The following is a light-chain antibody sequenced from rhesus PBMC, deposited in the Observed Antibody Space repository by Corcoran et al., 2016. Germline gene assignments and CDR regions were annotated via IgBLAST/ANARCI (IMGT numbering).Light chain of an antibody. CDR3: QHYYGNPRT. CDR2: AAS. CDR1: QNIYSD. Sequence: DIQMTQSPSALSASVGDRVTISCRASQNIYSDLAWYQQKPGKAPNLLSYAASSLHTGIPSRFSGSGSGTAFTLTISSLQPEDSATYYCQHYYGNPRTFGQGTKVEIK. V-gene: IGKV1S12*01. J-gene: IGKJ1*01.